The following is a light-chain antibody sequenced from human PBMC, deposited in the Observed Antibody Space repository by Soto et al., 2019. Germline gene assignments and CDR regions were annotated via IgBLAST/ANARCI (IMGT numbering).Light chain of an antibody. CDR1: QRISSF. J-gene: IGKJ1*01. CDR3: QQSYTTPRT. CDR2: GVS. V-gene: IGKV1-39*01. Sequence: DIQMTQSPSSLSASVGDRVTITCLAGQRISSFLNWYQQKPGKAPKVLIFGVSSLGSGVPSRFSGSGSETDFTLTITTLQPEDFATYYCQQSYTTPRTFGQGTKVDIK.